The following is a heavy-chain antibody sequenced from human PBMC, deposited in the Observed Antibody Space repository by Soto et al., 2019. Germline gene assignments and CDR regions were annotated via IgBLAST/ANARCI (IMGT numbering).Heavy chain of an antibody. CDR2: ISGSGGST. V-gene: IGHV3-23*01. J-gene: IGHJ5*02. D-gene: IGHD3-10*01. CDR1: GFTFSSYA. Sequence: RLSCAASGFTFSSYAMSWVRQAPGKGLEWVSAISGSGGSTYYADSVKGRFTISRDNSKNTLYLQMNSLRAEDTAVYYCAKDLQGFGELSHWLDPWGQGTLVTVYS. CDR3: AKDLQGFGELSHWLDP.